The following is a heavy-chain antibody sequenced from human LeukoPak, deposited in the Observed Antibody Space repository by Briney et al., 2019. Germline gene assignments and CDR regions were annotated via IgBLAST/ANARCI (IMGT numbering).Heavy chain of an antibody. CDR2: ISARNGNT. J-gene: IGHJ5*02. CDR3: ARQEESGTYYGWFDP. V-gene: IGHV1-18*01. CDR1: GYTFTKYG. Sequence: ASVKVSCKTSGYTFTKYGITWVRQAPGRGLEWMGWISARNGNTKYGKRFQGRVTMSTDTSTSTAYMELRSLTSDDTAVYYCARQEESGTYYGWFDPWGQGTLVTVSS. D-gene: IGHD1-26*01.